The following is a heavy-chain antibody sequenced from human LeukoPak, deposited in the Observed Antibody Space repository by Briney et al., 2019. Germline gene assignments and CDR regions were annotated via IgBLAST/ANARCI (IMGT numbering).Heavy chain of an antibody. CDR1: GYTFTSYD. D-gene: IGHD2-2*01. V-gene: IGHV1-8*01. Sequence: ASVKVSCKASGYTFTSYDINWVRQATGQGLEWMGWMNPNSGNTGYAQKFQGRVTMTRDMSTSTVYMELRSLRSDDTAVYYCARDYCSRSSCYLKWLRPWGQGTQVTVSS. CDR2: MNPNSGNT. J-gene: IGHJ5*02. CDR3: ARDYCSRSSCYLKWLRP.